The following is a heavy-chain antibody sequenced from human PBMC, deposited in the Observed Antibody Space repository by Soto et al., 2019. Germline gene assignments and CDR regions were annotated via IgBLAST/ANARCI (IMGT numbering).Heavy chain of an antibody. CDR2: IHHSGST. CDR3: ARSSGYVPGGY. J-gene: IGHJ4*02. V-gene: IGHV4-38-2*01. Sequence: PSETLSLTCAVSGYPISSGYYWGWIRQPPGKGLEWIGIIHHSGSTYYNPSLRSRITISVDTSKNQFSLKMPSVTAADTAVYYCARSSGYVPGGYWGQGIVVTVPQ. D-gene: IGHD5-12*01. CDR1: GYPISSGYY.